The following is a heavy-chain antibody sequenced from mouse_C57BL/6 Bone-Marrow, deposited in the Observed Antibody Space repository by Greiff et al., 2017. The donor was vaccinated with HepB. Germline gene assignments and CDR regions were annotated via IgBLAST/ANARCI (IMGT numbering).Heavy chain of an antibody. V-gene: IGHV5-9-1*02. CDR1: GFTFSSYA. CDR2: ISSGGDYI. CDR3: TRVGYYYGSSYEGYAMDY. J-gene: IGHJ4*01. Sequence: DVMLVESGEGLVKPGGSLKLSCAASGFTFSSYAMSWVRQTPEKRLEWVAYISSGGDYIYYADTVKGRFTISRDNARNTLYLQMSSLKSEDTAMYYCTRVGYYYGSSYEGYAMDYWGQGTSVTVSS. D-gene: IGHD1-1*01.